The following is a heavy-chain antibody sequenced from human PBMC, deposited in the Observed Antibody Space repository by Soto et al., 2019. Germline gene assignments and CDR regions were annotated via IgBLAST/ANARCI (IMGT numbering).Heavy chain of an antibody. D-gene: IGHD1-26*01. CDR2: IYYSGST. V-gene: IGHV4-59*08. Sequence: QVQLQESGPGLVKPSETLSLTCTVSGGSISSYYWSWIRQPPGKGLEWIGYIYYSGSTNYNPSLKSRVTISVDTSKNQFSLKLSSVTAADTAVYYGASGRSFDYWGQGTLVTVSS. CDR3: ASGRSFDY. CDR1: GGSISSYY. J-gene: IGHJ4*02.